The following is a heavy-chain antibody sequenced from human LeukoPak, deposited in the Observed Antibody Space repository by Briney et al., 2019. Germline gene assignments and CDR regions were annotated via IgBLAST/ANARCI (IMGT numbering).Heavy chain of an antibody. CDR2: ISSSSSYI. V-gene: IGHV3-21*01. CDR3: ARTPTPYCGGDCYDIHY. CDR1: GFTFSSYS. D-gene: IGHD2-21*02. Sequence: GGSLRLSCAASGFTFSSYSMNWVRQAPGKGLEWVSSISSSSSYIYYADSVKGRFTISRDNAKNSLYLQMNSLRAEDTAVYYCARTPTPYCGGDCYDIHYWGQGTLVTVSS. J-gene: IGHJ4*02.